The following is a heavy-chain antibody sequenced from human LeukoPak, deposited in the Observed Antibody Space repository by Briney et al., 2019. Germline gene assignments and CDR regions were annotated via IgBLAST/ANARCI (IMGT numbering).Heavy chain of an antibody. V-gene: IGHV3-30*04. CDR1: GFTFSSYA. CDR3: ARGESGIVVVPAAPLDY. Sequence: GGSLRLSCAASGFTFSSYAMHWVRQAPGKGLEWVAVISYDGSNKYYADSVKGRFIISRDNSKNTLYLQMNSLRAEDTAVYYCARGESGIVVVPAAPLDYWGQGTLVTVSS. J-gene: IGHJ4*02. CDR2: ISYDGSNK. D-gene: IGHD2-2*01.